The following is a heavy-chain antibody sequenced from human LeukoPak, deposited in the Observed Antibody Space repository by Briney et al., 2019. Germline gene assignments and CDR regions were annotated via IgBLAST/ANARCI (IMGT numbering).Heavy chain of an antibody. V-gene: IGHV3-23*01. D-gene: IGHD6-6*01. CDR1: GFTFSSYA. J-gene: IGHJ4*02. Sequence: PGGSLRLSCAASGFTFSSYAMSWVRQAPGKGLEWVSGISGSGGSTYYADSVKGRFTISRDNSKNTLYLQMNSLRAEDTAVYYCAINSSPFRTDLDYWGQGTLVTVSS. CDR3: AINSSPFRTDLDY. CDR2: ISGSGGST.